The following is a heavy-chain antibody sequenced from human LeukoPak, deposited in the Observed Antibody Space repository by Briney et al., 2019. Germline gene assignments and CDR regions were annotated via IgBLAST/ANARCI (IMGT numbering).Heavy chain of an antibody. J-gene: IGHJ4*02. D-gene: IGHD1-26*01. Sequence: GGSLRLSCLTSGFSLSTNAMSWVRQAPGKGLEWVSGISGSGASTYYADSVKGRFTISRDDSRNSLYLQMNSLRGEDTAVYYCAKDVGKWESLHYFDYWGQGALVTVSS. CDR1: GFSLSTNA. CDR2: ISGSGAST. V-gene: IGHV3-23*01. CDR3: AKDVGKWESLHYFDY.